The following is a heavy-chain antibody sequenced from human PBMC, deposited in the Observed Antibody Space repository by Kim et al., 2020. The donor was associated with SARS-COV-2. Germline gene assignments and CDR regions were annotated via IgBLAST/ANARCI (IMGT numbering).Heavy chain of an antibody. CDR3: AFAGGLYCGGDCFFDY. D-gene: IGHD2-21*02. Sequence: SQKGRLTTSRDTSKNQLYLQMNSLGAEDTAVYYCAFAGGLYCGGDCFFDYWGQGTLVTVSS. J-gene: IGHJ4*02. V-gene: IGHV3-30*07.